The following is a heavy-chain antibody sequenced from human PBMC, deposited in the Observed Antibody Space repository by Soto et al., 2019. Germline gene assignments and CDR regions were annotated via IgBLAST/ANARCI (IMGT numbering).Heavy chain of an antibody. Sequence: GGSLRLSFAAPGFTFCSYAMSLVRPAPGKGLEWVSAISGSGGSTYYADSVKGRFTISRDNSKNTLYLQMNSLRAEDTAVYYCAKDHYSSSWYLDYWGQGTLVTVSS. V-gene: IGHV3-23*01. CDR2: ISGSGGST. J-gene: IGHJ4*02. CDR3: AKDHYSSSWYLDY. CDR1: GFTFCSYA. D-gene: IGHD6-13*01.